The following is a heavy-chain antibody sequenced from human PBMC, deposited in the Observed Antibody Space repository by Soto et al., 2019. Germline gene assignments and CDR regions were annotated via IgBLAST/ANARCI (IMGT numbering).Heavy chain of an antibody. Sequence: ASVKVSCKASGYTFSSYAIHWVRQAPGQRLEWMGWINAGNGNTKYSQKFQGRVTITRDTSASTAYMELSSLRSEDTAVYYCARGDYVWGSHRDWFDPWGKGTLVTVSS. J-gene: IGHJ5*02. D-gene: IGHD3-16*02. CDR2: INAGNGNT. V-gene: IGHV1-3*01. CDR1: GYTFSSYA. CDR3: ARGDYVWGSHRDWFDP.